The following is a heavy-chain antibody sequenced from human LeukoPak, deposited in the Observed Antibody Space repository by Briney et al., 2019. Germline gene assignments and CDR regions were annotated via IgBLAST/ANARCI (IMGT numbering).Heavy chain of an antibody. CDR3: ARDRRGYDILTGYYFLYFDY. J-gene: IGHJ4*02. D-gene: IGHD3-9*01. CDR1: GFTVSSNY. V-gene: IGHV3-66*01. Sequence: PGRSLRLSCAASGFTVSSNYMSWVRQAPGKGLEWVSVIYSGGSTYYADSVKGRFTISRDNSKNTLYLQMNSLRAEDTAVYYCARDRRGYDILTGYYFLYFDYWGQGTLVTVSS. CDR2: IYSGGST.